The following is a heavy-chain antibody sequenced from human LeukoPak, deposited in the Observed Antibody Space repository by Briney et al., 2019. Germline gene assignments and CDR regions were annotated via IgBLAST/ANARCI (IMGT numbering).Heavy chain of an antibody. CDR2: VSGSGGST. V-gene: IGHV3-23*01. D-gene: IGHD6-25*01. CDR3: AKDGGSAPTFIDF. CDR1: GFTFSSYA. J-gene: IGHJ4*02. Sequence: GGSLRLSCAASGFTFSSYAMSWVRQPPGKGLEWFSAVSGSGGSTYYADSVKGRFTISRDNSKNTLYLQMNSLRAEDTAVYYCAKDGGSAPTFIDFWGQGTLVTVSS.